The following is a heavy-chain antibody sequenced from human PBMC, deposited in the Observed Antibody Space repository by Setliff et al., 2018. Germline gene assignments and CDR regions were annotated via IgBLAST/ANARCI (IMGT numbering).Heavy chain of an antibody. CDR1: GFTFSSYW. CDR2: IKQDGSEK. D-gene: IGHD3-22*01. V-gene: IGHV3-7*01. Sequence: PGGSLRLSCAASGFTFSSYWMSWVRPAPGKGQEWVANIKQDGSEKYYVDSVKGRFTISRDNAKNSLYLQMNSLRAEDTAVYYCARDYYDSSGYYDYFDYWGQGTLVTVSS. J-gene: IGHJ4*02. CDR3: ARDYYDSSGYYDYFDY.